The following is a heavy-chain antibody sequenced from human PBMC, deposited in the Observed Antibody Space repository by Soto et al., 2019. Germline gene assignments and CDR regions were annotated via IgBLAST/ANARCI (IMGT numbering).Heavy chain of an antibody. Sequence: EVQLVESGGGLIQPGGSLRLSCAASGFTVSSNYMSWVRQAPGKGLEWVSVIYSGGSTYYADSVKGRFTISRDNSTNTLSIQMNSLRAEDTAVYYCARLGDTAIASFDYKGQRTLVTASS. V-gene: IGHV3-53*01. CDR2: IYSGGST. J-gene: IGHJ4*02. CDR3: ARLGDTAIASFDY. D-gene: IGHD5-18*01. CDR1: GFTVSSNY.